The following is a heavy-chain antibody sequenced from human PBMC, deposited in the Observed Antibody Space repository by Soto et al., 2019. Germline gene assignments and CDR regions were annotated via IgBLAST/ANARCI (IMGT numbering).Heavy chain of an antibody. CDR1: GYTFTSYG. D-gene: IGHD3-3*01. CDR3: ARGNLRFLEWLFQEAFDY. V-gene: IGHV1-18*01. Sequence: GASVKVSCKASGYTFTSYGISWVRQALGQGLERMGRITAYNGNTNYAQKLQGRVTMTTDTSTSTAYMELRSLRSDDTAVYYCARGNLRFLEWLFQEAFDYWGQGTLVTVSS. CDR2: ITAYNGNT. J-gene: IGHJ4*02.